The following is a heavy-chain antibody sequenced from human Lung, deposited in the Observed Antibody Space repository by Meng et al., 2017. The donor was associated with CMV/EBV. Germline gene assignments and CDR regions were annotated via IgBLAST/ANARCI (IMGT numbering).Heavy chain of an antibody. CDR2: IWYDGSNE. CDR1: GFSFRTYC. D-gene: IGHD3-3*01. Sequence: GGPLRLXCAVSGFSFRTYCMHWVRQAPGKGLEWVALIWYDGSNENYADSVNGRFTSSRDNSKSTLYLQMNSLRAEDKAVYYCAKGTNYDFRTGYHHNLFDYWGKGTTVTVSS. CDR3: AKGTNYDFRTGYHHNLFDY. J-gene: IGHJ4*02. V-gene: IGHV3-33*06.